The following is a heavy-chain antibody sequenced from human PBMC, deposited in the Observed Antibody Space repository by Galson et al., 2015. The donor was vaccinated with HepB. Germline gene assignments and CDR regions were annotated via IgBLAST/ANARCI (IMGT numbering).Heavy chain of an antibody. J-gene: IGHJ3*02. CDR2: INSDGSST. V-gene: IGHV3-74*01. Sequence: SLRLSCAASGFTFSSYWMHWVRQAPGKGLVWVSRINSDGSSTSYADSVKGRFTISRDNAKNSLYLQMNSLRAEDTAVYYCARVPVLRYFDWLPQIGGYAFDIWGQGTMVTVSS. D-gene: IGHD3-9*01. CDR3: ARVPVLRYFDWLPQIGGYAFDI. CDR1: GFTFSSYW.